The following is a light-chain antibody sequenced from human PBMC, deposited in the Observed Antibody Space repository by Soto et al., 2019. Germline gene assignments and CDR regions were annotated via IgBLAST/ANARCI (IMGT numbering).Light chain of an antibody. CDR1: QDISNY. V-gene: IGKV1-33*01. CDR2: DAS. Sequence: DIQMTHSPSSLSASVGDRVTITCQASQDISNYLNWYQQKPGKAPKLLIYDASNLETGVPSRFSGSRSGTDFTFTISSLQPEDIATYYCQQYDNLPSITFGQGTRLAIK. CDR3: QQYDNLPSIT. J-gene: IGKJ5*01.